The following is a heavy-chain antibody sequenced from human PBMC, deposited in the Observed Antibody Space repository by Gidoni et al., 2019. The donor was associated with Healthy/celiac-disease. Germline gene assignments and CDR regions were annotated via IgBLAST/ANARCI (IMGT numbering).Heavy chain of an antibody. CDR2: ISGSGGST. CDR3: AKELVLLWFGEELDY. D-gene: IGHD3-10*01. J-gene: IGHJ4*02. CDR1: GCTFRSYA. V-gene: IGHV3-23*01. Sequence: EVQLLESGGGLGQPGGSLRRSCAASGCTFRSYAMGWVRQAPGKGLEWVSAISGSGGSTYYADSVKGRFTISRDNSKNTLYLQMNSLRSEDTAVYYCAKELVLLWFGEELDYWGQGTLVTVSS.